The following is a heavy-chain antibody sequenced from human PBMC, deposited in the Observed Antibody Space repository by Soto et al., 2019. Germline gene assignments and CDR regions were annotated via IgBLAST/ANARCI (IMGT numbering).Heavy chain of an antibody. CDR1: GFTVSDTY. CDR2: IYRGLAT. V-gene: IGHV3-53*01. CDR3: ARDRSDSSRDDSFDI. J-gene: IGHJ3*02. Sequence: EVQLVESGGGLIQPGGSLRLSCAVSGFTVSDTYMSWVRQAPGKGLEWISVIYRGLATYYADSVKGRFTISRDDSKNTVYLQMNSLTVEDTDVYFCARDRSDSSRDDSFDIWGQGTMVTVSS. D-gene: IGHD6-25*01.